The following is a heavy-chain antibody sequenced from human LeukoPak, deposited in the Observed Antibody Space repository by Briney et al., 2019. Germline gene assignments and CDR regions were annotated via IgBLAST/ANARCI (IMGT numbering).Heavy chain of an antibody. J-gene: IGHJ4*02. Sequence: SVKVSCKASGGTFSSYAISWVRQAPGQGLEWMGRIIPILGIANYARKFQGRVTITADKSTSTAYMELSSLRSEDTAVYYCARGVGYGDYGVPSTFDYWGQGTLVTVSS. CDR1: GGTFSSYA. V-gene: IGHV1-69*04. CDR3: ARGVGYGDYGVPSTFDY. CDR2: IIPILGIA. D-gene: IGHD4-17*01.